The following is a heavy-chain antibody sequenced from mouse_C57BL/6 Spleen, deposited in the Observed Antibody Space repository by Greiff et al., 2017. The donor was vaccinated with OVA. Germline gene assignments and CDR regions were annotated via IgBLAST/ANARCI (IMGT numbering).Heavy chain of an antibody. Sequence: VQLQQSGPELVKPGASVKISCKASGYSFTDYNMNWVKQSTGKSLEWIGVINPNYGTTSYNQKFKGKATLTVDQSSSTAYMQLNSLTSEDSAVYDCARLGSYYGNYGWFAYWGQGTLVTVSA. CDR1: GYSFTDYN. CDR3: ARLGSYYGNYGWFAY. J-gene: IGHJ3*01. CDR2: INPNYGTT. D-gene: IGHD2-1*01. V-gene: IGHV1-39*01.